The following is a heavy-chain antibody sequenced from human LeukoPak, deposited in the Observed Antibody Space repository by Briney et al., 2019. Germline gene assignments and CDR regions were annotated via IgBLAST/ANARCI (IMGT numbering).Heavy chain of an antibody. J-gene: IGHJ4*02. CDR2: IKQDGIEK. V-gene: IGHV3-7*03. CDR3: AKDRLEWLLSSDY. D-gene: IGHD3-3*01. Sequence: GGSLRLSCAASGFTLSNHWMIWVRQAPGKGLECVANIKQDGIEKYYLDSVKGRFTISRDNSKNTLYLQMNSLRAEDTAVYYCAKDRLEWLLSSDYWGQGTLVTVSS. CDR1: GFTLSNHW.